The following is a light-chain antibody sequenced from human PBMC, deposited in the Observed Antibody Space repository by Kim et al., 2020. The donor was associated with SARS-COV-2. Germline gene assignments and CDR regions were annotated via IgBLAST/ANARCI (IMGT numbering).Light chain of an antibody. CDR3: HQYGGATLT. J-gene: IGKJ4*01. V-gene: IGKV3-20*01. CDR1: KSINTNY. Sequence: SPGERAALSCRASKSINTNYLAWYQQKPGQAPRVLIHSATMRATGIPDRFSGSGSGTDFTLTISRLEPEDFAVYYCHQYGGATLTFGGGTKVDIK. CDR2: SAT.